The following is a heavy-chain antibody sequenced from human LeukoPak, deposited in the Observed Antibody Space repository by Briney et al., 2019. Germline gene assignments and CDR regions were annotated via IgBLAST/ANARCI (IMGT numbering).Heavy chain of an antibody. D-gene: IGHD6-13*01. CDR2: ISSSSSTI. V-gene: IGHV3-48*01. CDR1: GFTFSSYS. CDR3: AKDLGYSSSWYYFDY. Sequence: GGSLRLSCAASGFTFSSYSMNWVRQAPGKGLEWVSYISSSSSTIYYADSVKGRFTISRDNSKNTLYLQMNSLRAEDTAVYHCAKDLGYSSSWYYFDYWGQGTLVTVSS. J-gene: IGHJ4*02.